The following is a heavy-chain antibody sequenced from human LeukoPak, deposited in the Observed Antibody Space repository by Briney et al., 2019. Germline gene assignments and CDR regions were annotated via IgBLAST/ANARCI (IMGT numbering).Heavy chain of an antibody. Sequence: PSETLSFTCAVSGYSISSGYYWGWIRQPPGKGLEWIGSIYHSGSTYYNPSLKSRVTISVDTSKSQFSLKLSSVTAADTAVYYCAGPSTAMATSDFDYWGQGTLVSVSS. D-gene: IGHD5-18*01. CDR2: IYHSGST. V-gene: IGHV4-38-2*01. J-gene: IGHJ4*02. CDR1: GYSISSGYY. CDR3: AGPSTAMATSDFDY.